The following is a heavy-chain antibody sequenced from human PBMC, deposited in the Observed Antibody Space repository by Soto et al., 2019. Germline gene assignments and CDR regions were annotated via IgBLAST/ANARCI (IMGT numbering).Heavy chain of an antibody. CDR2: ISGSGGST. Sequence: HPGGSLRLSCAASGFTFSSYAMSWVRQAPGKGLEWVSAISGSGGSTYYADSVKGRFTISRDNSKNTLYLQMNSLRAEDTAVYYCAKEPRSYSYGPGGAFDPRGQGTPVTVSS. D-gene: IGHD5-18*01. V-gene: IGHV3-23*01. CDR1: GFTFSSYA. CDR3: AKEPRSYSYGPGGAFDP. J-gene: IGHJ5*02.